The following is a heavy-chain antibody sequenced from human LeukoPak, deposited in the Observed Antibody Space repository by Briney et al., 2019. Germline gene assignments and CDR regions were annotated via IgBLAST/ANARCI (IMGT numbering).Heavy chain of an antibody. J-gene: IGHJ6*04. CDR3: AELGITMIGGV. D-gene: IGHD3-10*02. Sequence: QPGGSLRLSCAASGFNFTTFGMHWVRQAPGKGLEWAAFIRYDGSKIYYADSVKGRFTISRDISNNTVYLQMNSLRAEDTAVYYCAELGITMIGGVWGKGTTVTISS. V-gene: IGHV3-30*02. CDR1: GFNFTTFG. CDR2: IRYDGSKI.